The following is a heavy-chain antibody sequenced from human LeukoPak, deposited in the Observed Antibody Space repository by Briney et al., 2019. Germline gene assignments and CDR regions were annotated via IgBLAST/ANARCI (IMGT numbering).Heavy chain of an antibody. CDR3: ARGPLYYEFWSGYFDY. Sequence: GGSLRLSCAASGFTFSDYYMSCIREAPGKGLEWVSYISSSGSTIYYADSVKGRFTISRDNPKNSLYLQMNSLRAEDTAVYYCARGPLYYEFWSGYFDYWGQETLVTVSS. D-gene: IGHD3-3*01. V-gene: IGHV3-11*04. J-gene: IGHJ4*02. CDR1: GFTFSDYY. CDR2: ISSSGSTI.